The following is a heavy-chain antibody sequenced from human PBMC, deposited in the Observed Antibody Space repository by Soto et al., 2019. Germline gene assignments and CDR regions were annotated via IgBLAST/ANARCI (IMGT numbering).Heavy chain of an antibody. D-gene: IGHD3-9*01. J-gene: IGHJ3*01. Sequence: GGSLRLSCSVSGFTFSNYAMHWVRQAPGKGLEYVSAISNSGGGTYHADSINGRFTISRDNSKNTLYLPMSSLRNEDTAVYYCAKACCARYNSAKAFDVWGQGTLVTVSS. CDR1: GFTFSNYA. CDR2: ISNSGGGT. V-gene: IGHV3-64D*06. CDR3: AKACCARYNSAKAFDV.